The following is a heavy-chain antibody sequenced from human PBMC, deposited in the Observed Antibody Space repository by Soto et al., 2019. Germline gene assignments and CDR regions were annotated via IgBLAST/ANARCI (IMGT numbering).Heavy chain of an antibody. CDR3: ARAHEGDFDY. V-gene: IGHV4-30-2*01. CDR1: GGSISSGGYS. J-gene: IGHJ4*02. Sequence: SETLSLTXAVSGGSISSGGYSWSWIRQPPGKGLEWIGYIYHSGSTYYNPSLKSRVTISVDRSKNQFSLKLSSVTAADTAVYYCARAHEGDFDYWGQGTLVTVSS. CDR2: IYHSGST.